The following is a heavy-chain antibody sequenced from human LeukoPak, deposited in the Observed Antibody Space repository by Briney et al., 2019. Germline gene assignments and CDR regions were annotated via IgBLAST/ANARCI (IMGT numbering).Heavy chain of an antibody. J-gene: IGHJ4*02. Sequence: ASVKVPCKASGYTFISFGFSWVRQAPGQGLEWMGWISGYNGSTKYAQNLQGRVTMTTDTSTSTAYMELRSLRSDDTAIYYCVRDCSTPCSIFSDYWGQGTLVTVSS. CDR1: GYTFISFG. V-gene: IGHV1-18*01. D-gene: IGHD2-2*01. CDR2: ISGYNGST. CDR3: VRDCSTPCSIFSDY.